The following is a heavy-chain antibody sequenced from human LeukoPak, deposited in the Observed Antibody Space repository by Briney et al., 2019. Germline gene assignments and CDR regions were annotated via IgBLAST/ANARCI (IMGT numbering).Heavy chain of an antibody. J-gene: IGHJ4*02. V-gene: IGHV1-2*06. D-gene: IGHD2-15*01. CDR2: INPNSGGS. CDR3: ARSPGYCSGGGCGY. CDR1: GYTFTGYY. Sequence: ASVKVSCKASGYTFTGYYIHWVRRAPGQGLEWMGRINPNSGGSNYAQKFQGRVTMTRDTSISTAYMELSRLGSDDTAVYFCARSPGYCSGGGCGYWGQGTLVTVSS.